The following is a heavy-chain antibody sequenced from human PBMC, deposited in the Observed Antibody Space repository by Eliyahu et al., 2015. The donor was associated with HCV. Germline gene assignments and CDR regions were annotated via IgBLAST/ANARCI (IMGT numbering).Heavy chain of an antibody. CDR1: KFPFRSYA. D-gene: IGHD2-2*01. Sequence: EVQLLESGGDLVQPGGSLXLSCAAXKFPFRSYAMGWVRQAPGKGXEWVSSFSGNGGSKYYADSVKGRFTISRDDSNNTLYLQMDSLRAEDTARYYCAKGSSSNSYSAMDVWGQGTTVTVSS. J-gene: IGHJ6*02. CDR2: FSGNGGSK. V-gene: IGHV3-23*01. CDR3: AKGSSSNSYSAMDV.